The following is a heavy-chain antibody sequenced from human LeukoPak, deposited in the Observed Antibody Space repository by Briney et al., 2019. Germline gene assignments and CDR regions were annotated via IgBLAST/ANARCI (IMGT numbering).Heavy chain of an antibody. D-gene: IGHD3-10*02. Sequence: GGSLRLSCAASGFTFGDYAMHWVRQAPGKGLEWVSRITWNSGSIGYADSVKGRFAISRDNGKNSLYLQMNTLRPEDTALYYCARGLGSGSPDSWGQGTLVTVSS. V-gene: IGHV3-9*01. J-gene: IGHJ4*02. CDR1: GFTFGDYA. CDR3: ARGLGSGSPDS. CDR2: ITWNSGSI.